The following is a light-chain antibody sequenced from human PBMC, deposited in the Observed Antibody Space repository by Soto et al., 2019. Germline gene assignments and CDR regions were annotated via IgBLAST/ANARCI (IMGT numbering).Light chain of an antibody. Sequence: EIVLAQSPGTLSLSPGERAILSCRASQTISSNYLAWYQQKPGQAPRLLIYGASSRATGIPDRFSGSGSGTDFTLTISRLEPEDFAVYYCQQFGSSIPHTFGQGTKLEIK. CDR1: QTISSNY. J-gene: IGKJ2*01. CDR2: GAS. V-gene: IGKV3-20*01. CDR3: QQFGSSIPHT.